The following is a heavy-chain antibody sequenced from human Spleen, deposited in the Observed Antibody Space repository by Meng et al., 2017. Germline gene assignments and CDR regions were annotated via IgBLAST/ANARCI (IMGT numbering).Heavy chain of an antibody. CDR3: ARGRGGMATSFDY. CDR2: IYYSGST. V-gene: IGHV4-39*07. D-gene: IGHD5-24*01. CDR1: GGSISSSSYY. Sequence: QRQLQGAGPGLVMPSETLSLTCTVSGGSISSSSYYWGWIRQPPGKGLEWIGSIYYSGSTYYNPSLKSRVTISVDTSKNQFSLKLSSVTAADTAVYYCARGRGGMATSFDYWGQGTLVTVSS. J-gene: IGHJ4*02.